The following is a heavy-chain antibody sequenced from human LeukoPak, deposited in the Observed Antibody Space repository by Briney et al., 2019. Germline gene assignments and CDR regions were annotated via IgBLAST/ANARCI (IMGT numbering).Heavy chain of an antibody. CDR2: IYYSGST. D-gene: IGHD3-22*01. V-gene: IGHV4-39*01. CDR1: GGSISSSSYY. CDR3: ARHPPNYDSSGYYGAFDI. J-gene: IGHJ3*02. Sequence: SETLSLTCTVSGGSISSSSYYWGWIRQPPGKGLEWIGSIYYSGSTYYNPSLKSRVTISVDTSKNQFSLQLSSVTAPDTAVYYCARHPPNYDSSGYYGAFDIWGQGTMVTVSS.